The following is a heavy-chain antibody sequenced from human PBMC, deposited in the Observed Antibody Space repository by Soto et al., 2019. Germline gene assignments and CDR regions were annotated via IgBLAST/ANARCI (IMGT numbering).Heavy chain of an antibody. Sequence: ALTCTISGGSISDYSWNWIRQPPGRGLEWIGYIYYRGSTNYNPSLWSRVTISADTSKNQFSLKLSSVTAADTAVYYCARGSNSNFEGPIVWGQGTLVTVSS. V-gene: IGHV4-59*01. CDR3: ARGSNSNFEGPIV. CDR1: GGSISDYS. J-gene: IGHJ4*02. D-gene: IGHD2-2*01. CDR2: IYYRGST.